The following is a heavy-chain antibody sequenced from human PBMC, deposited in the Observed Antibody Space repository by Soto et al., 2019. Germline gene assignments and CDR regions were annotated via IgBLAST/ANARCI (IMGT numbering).Heavy chain of an antibody. CDR3: ARDSPIGSTFSGYDAIDS. J-gene: IGHJ4*02. D-gene: IGHD5-12*01. Sequence: QVQLVQSGAEVKKPGSSVKVSCKASGGTFSTSTFTWVRQAPGQGLEWMGRTIPLLNVADYAQDFQGRLTITADNATSTPYMELTSLTSKDTAVYYCARDSPIGSTFSGYDAIDSWGQGTLVTVSS. V-gene: IGHV1-69*08. CDR1: GGTFSTST. CDR2: TIPLLNVA.